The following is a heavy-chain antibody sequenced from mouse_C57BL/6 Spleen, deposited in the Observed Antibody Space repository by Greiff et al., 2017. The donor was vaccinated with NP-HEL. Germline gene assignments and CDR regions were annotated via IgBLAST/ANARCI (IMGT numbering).Heavy chain of an antibody. J-gene: IGHJ4*01. CDR2: INPNYGTT. CDR3: AVEGNACMDY. Sequence: VQLKESGPELVKPGASVKISCKASGYSFTDYNMNWVKQSNGKSLEWIGVINPNYGTTSYNQKFKGKAPLTVDQSSSTAYMQLNSLTSEDSAVYDCAVEGNACMDYWGQGTSVTVSS. D-gene: IGHD2-1*01. V-gene: IGHV1-39*01. CDR1: GYSFTDYN.